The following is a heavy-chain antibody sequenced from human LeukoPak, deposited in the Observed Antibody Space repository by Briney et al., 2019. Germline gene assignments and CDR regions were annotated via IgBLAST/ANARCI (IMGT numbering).Heavy chain of an antibody. CDR2: ISYDGSNK. J-gene: IGHJ4*02. V-gene: IGHV3-30*01. Sequence: GGSLRLSCAASGFTFSSYAMHWVRQAPGKGLEWVAVISYDGSNKYYADSVKGRFTISRDNSKNTLYLQMNSLRAEDTAVYYCARGDVLRFLEWLLPTPGFVYWGQGTLVTVSS. CDR1: GFTFSSYA. CDR3: ARGDVLRFLEWLLPTPGFVY. D-gene: IGHD3-3*01.